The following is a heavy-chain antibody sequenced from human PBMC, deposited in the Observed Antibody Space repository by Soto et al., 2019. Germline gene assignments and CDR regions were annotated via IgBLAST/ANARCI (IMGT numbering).Heavy chain of an antibody. J-gene: IGHJ4*02. CDR3: AHRPSYCSGGSCYSGFDY. CDR1: GFSLSTTGVG. V-gene: IGHV2-5*02. CDR2: IFWDDDK. D-gene: IGHD2-15*01. Sequence: GSGPTLVNPTQTLTLTCTFSGFSLSTTGVGVGWIRQPPGKALEWLALIFWDDDKRYSPSLKNRLTITKDTSKNQVVLTMTNMDPVDTATYYCAHRPSYCSGGSCYSGFDYWGQGTLVTVSS.